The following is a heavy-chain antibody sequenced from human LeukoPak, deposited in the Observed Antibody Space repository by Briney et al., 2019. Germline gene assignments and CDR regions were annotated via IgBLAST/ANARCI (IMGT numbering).Heavy chain of an antibody. CDR3: ARRTAFDY. Sequence: GGSLRLSCAASGFTFTDYWMSWIRQAPGKGLEWISYISISGGTIYYAESVKGRFTISRDNAKSSLYLQMNSLRAEDTAVYYCARRTAFDYWGQGTLVTVSS. CDR1: GFTFTDYW. J-gene: IGHJ4*02. D-gene: IGHD1-1*01. V-gene: IGHV3-11*04. CDR2: ISISGGTI.